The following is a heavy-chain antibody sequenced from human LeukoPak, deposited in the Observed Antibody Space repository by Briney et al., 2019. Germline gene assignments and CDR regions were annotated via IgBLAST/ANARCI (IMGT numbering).Heavy chain of an antibody. CDR1: GGSFSGYY. D-gene: IGHD6-6*01. CDR2: INHSGST. V-gene: IGHV4-34*01. Sequence: SETLSLTCAVYGGSFSGYYWSWIRQPPGKGPEWIGEINHSGSTYYNPSLKSRVTISVDTSKNQFSLKLSSVTAADTAVYYCASLRARLSYNWFDPWGQGTLVTVSS. CDR3: ASLRARLSYNWFDP. J-gene: IGHJ5*02.